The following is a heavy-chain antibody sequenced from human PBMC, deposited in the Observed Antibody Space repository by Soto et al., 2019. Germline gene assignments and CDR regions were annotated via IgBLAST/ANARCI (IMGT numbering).Heavy chain of an antibody. J-gene: IGHJ4*02. Sequence: PGGSLRLSCVVSGFTFSSYWMHWVRQVPGKGLVWVSRINGDGTSRTYADSVKGRFTISRDNAKNTLFLQMNSLRAEDTAVYYCARGTIGISDYWGQGTLVTVSS. CDR2: INGDGTSR. CDR1: GFTFSSYW. CDR3: ARGTIGISDY. D-gene: IGHD1-1*01. V-gene: IGHV3-74*01.